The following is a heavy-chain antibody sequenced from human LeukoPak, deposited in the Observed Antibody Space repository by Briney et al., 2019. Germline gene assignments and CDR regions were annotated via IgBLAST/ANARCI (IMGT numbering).Heavy chain of an antibody. J-gene: IGHJ6*03. D-gene: IGHD1/OR15-1a*01. V-gene: IGHV1-18*01. Sequence: ASVKVSCKGIGYTFSNHGITWVRQAPGQGLEWIGWISPHKGNTNYQQRLQGRLILTTDASTSTAYMDLRDLRSDDTAIYYCARDQQQGEHYSFYYMDFWGEGTTVIVSS. CDR2: ISPHKGNT. CDR3: ARDQQQGEHYSFYYMDF. CDR1: GYTFSNHG.